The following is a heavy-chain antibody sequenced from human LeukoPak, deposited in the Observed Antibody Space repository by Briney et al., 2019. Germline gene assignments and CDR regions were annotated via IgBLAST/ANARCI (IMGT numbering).Heavy chain of an antibody. V-gene: IGHV3-21*04. CDR3: AKDYYDSSGYYYEAY. D-gene: IGHD3-22*01. CDR2: ISSSSSYI. Sequence: GGSLRLSCAASGFTFSSYSMNWVRQAPGKGLEWVSSISSSSSYIYYADSVKGRFTISRDNSKNTLYLQMNSLRAEDTAVYYCAKDYYDSSGYYYEAYWGQGTLVTVSS. J-gene: IGHJ4*02. CDR1: GFTFSSYS.